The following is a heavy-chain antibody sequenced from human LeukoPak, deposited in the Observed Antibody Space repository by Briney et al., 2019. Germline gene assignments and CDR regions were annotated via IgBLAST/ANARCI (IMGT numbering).Heavy chain of an antibody. Sequence: SVKVSCKASGGTFSSYAISWVRQAPGQGLEWMGGIIPIFGTANYAQKFQGRVTITADESTSTAYMELSSLRSEDTAVYYCARNGMTDSPYYYYGMDVWGKGNTVTVSS. CDR1: GGTFSSYA. J-gene: IGHJ6*04. D-gene: IGHD1-26*01. CDR3: ARNGMTDSPYYYYGMDV. V-gene: IGHV1-69*13. CDR2: IIPIFGTA.